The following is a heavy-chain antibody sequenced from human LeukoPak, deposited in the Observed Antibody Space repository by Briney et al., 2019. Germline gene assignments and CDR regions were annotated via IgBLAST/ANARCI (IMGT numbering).Heavy chain of an antibody. CDR2: INPNSGGT. CDR1: EYTFTAYY. CDR3: ARERFCSGGSCYPRNWFDP. D-gene: IGHD2-15*01. J-gene: IGHJ5*02. Sequence: ASVKVSCKASEYTFTAYYIHWVRQAPGQGLEWMGWINPNSGGTNYAQKFQGRVTMTRDTSISTAYMELSRLRSDDTAVYYCARERFCSGGSCYPRNWFDPWGQGTLVTVSS. V-gene: IGHV1-2*02.